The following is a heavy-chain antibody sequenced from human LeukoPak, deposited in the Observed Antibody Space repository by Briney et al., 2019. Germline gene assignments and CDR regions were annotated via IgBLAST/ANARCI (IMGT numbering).Heavy chain of an antibody. D-gene: IGHD3/OR15-3a*01. J-gene: IGHJ4*02. V-gene: IGHV3-21*01. CDR2: ISSSSSYI. Sequence: GGSLRLSCAASGITFSSYSMNWIRQAPGKGLEWVSSISSSSSYIYYADSVKGRFTISRDNAKNSLYLQMNSLRAEDTAVYYCARGLGYYFDYWGQGTLVTVSS. CDR3: ARGLGYYFDY. CDR1: GITFSSYS.